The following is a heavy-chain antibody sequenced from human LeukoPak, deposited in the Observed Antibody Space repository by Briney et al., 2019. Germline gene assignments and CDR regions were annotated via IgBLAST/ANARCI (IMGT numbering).Heavy chain of an antibody. CDR1: GFAFSSYA. Sequence: GRSLRLSCAASGFAFSSYAMHWVRQAPGKGLEWVAVISYDGSNKYYADSVKGRFTISRDNSKNTLYLQMNSLRAEDTAVYYCARDGAARRGGYFDYWGQGTLVTVSS. CDR2: ISYDGSNK. CDR3: ARDGAARRGGYFDY. D-gene: IGHD6-6*01. J-gene: IGHJ4*02. V-gene: IGHV3-30*01.